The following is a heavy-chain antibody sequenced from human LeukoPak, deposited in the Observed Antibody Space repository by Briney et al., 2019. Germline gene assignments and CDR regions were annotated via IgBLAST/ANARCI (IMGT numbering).Heavy chain of an antibody. J-gene: IGHJ6*02. Sequence: SETLSLTCTVSGGSISSGHNYWSWIRQPAGKGLEWIGRIYTSGSTDYNPSLKSRVTISVDASKSQFSLKLSSVTAADTAVYYCARDEGYHYYAMDVWGQGTTVTVSS. CDR2: IYTSGST. CDR1: GGSISSGHNY. V-gene: IGHV4-61*02. CDR3: ARDEGYHYYAMDV.